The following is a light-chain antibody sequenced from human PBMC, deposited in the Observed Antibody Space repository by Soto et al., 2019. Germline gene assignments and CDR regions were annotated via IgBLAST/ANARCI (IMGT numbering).Light chain of an antibody. CDR1: QSISTW. V-gene: IGKV1-5*01. CDR3: QQYHDFPYT. Sequence: DIQLTQSPFTLSASVGDRVTLTCRASQSISTWLAWYQQKPGKAPKVLIFDASTLESGVPARFSGSGSGTDFTLTISSLQPGDFATYYCQQYHDFPYTLGRGTTLEIK. CDR2: DAS. J-gene: IGKJ2*01.